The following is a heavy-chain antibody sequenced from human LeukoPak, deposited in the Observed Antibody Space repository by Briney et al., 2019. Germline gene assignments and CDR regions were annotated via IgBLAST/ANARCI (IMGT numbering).Heavy chain of an antibody. D-gene: IGHD6-6*01. CDR3: VRSARRGDF. CDR1: GLTFSDQY. Sequence: GGSLRLSCAVSGLTFSDQYMSWIRQAPGKGLEYLSYISGSGSDISYADSVKGRFTISRDNAKNSLYLQMNSLRVEDTAMYYCVRSARRGDFWGQGTLVTVSS. CDR2: ISGSGSDI. V-gene: IGHV3-11*01. J-gene: IGHJ4*02.